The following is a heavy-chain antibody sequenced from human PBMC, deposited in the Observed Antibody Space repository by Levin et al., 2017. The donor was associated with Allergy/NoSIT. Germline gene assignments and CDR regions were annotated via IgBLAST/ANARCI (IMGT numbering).Heavy chain of an antibody. CDR3: ARGGANYGSGSYYNELDY. D-gene: IGHD3-10*01. CDR1: GYTFTSYD. CDR2: MNPNSGNT. J-gene: IGHJ4*02. Sequence: GASVKVSCKASGYTFTSYDINWVRQATGQGLEWMGWMNPNSGNTGYAQKFQGRVTMTRNTSISTAYMELSSLRSEDTAVYYCARGGANYGSGSYYNELDYWGQGTLVTVSS. V-gene: IGHV1-8*01.